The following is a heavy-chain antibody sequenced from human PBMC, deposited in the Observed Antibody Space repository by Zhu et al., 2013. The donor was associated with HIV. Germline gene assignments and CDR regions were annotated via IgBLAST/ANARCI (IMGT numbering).Heavy chain of an antibody. CDR2: MNPNNGNT. CDR1: GYTFTSYD. J-gene: IGHJ2*01. V-gene: IGHV1-8*01. Sequence: QVQLVQSGAEVKKPGASVKVSCKASGYTFTSYDINWVRQATGQGLEWMGWMNPNNGNTGYAQKFQGRVTMTRNTSISTAYMELSSLRSEDTAVYYCAKVVRTQARPYWYFDLWGRGTLVTVSS. CDR3: AKVVRTQARPYWYFDL. D-gene: IGHD2-15*01.